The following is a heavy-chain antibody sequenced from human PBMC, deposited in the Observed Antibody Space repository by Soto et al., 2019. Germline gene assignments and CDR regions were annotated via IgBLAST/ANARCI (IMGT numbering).Heavy chain of an antibody. CDR2: NYYSGST. Sequence: QVQLQESGPGLVKPSQTLSLTCSVSSGSISSHGSYWTWIRQHPGKGLEWIGYNYYSGSTYYNPSLTRRVTISVDTSKNQCSLKLTSVTAADTAVYYCARGTAQYYYGMDVWGQGTTVTVSS. CDR1: SGSISSHGSY. CDR3: ARGTAQYYYGMDV. J-gene: IGHJ6*02. D-gene: IGHD2-21*02. V-gene: IGHV4-31*03.